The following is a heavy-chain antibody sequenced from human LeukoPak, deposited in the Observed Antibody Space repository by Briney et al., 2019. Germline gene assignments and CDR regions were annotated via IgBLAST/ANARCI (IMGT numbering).Heavy chain of an antibody. CDR3: ARVPGSDYYYYMDV. CDR1: GFTFSSYW. J-gene: IGHJ6*03. V-gene: IGHV3-7*01. CDR2: IKQDGSEK. D-gene: IGHD3-10*01. Sequence: GGSLRLSCAASGFTFSSYWMSWVRQAPGKGLEWVANIKQDGSEKCYVDSVKGRFTISRDNAKNSLYLQMNSLRAEDTAVYYCARVPGSDYYYYMDVWGKGTTVTVSS.